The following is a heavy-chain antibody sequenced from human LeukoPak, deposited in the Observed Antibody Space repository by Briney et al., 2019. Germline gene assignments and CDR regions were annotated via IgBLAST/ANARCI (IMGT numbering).Heavy chain of an antibody. D-gene: IGHD3-10*01. CDR2: ISGSGGST. CDR3: ARVQGNYYGSGTYVDY. J-gene: IGHJ4*02. V-gene: IGHV3-23*01. CDR1: GFTFSSYA. Sequence: GGSLRLSCAASGFTFSSYAMSWVRQAPGKGLEWVSAISGSGGSTYYADSVKGRFTISRDNSKNTLYLQMNSLRAEDTAVYYCARVQGNYYGSGTYVDYWGQGTLVTVSS.